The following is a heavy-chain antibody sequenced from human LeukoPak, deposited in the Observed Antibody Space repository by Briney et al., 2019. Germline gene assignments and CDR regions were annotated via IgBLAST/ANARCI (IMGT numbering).Heavy chain of an antibody. Sequence: ASVKVSCTASGYTFTSYYMHWVRQAPGQGLEWMGIINPSGGSTSYAQKFQGRVTMTRDTSTSTVYMELSSLRSEDMAVYYCASPHGGCSGGSCYSFDYWGQGTLVTVSS. CDR3: ASPHGGCSGGSCYSFDY. CDR1: GYTFTSYY. J-gene: IGHJ4*02. CDR2: INPSGGST. D-gene: IGHD2-15*01. V-gene: IGHV1-46*01.